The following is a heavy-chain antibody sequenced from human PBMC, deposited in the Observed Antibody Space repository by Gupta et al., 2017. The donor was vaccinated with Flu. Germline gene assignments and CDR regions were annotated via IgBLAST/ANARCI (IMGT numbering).Heavy chain of an antibody. CDR1: SDG. Sequence: SDGMNWVRQAPGKGREWVSYISSSSSTTYYADAVKGRFTISRDNAKNELYLQMNGLRAEDTAVYYCARLRGGGYQYYGMDVWGQGTTVTVSS. J-gene: IGHJ6*02. D-gene: IGHD4-17*01. CDR3: ARLRGGGYQYYGMDV. CDR2: ISSSSSTT. V-gene: IGHV3-48*01.